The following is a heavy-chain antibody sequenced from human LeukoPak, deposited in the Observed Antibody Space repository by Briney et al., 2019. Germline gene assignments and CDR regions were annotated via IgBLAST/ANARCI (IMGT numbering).Heavy chain of an antibody. V-gene: IGHV3-33*01. CDR2: IWYDGSNK. D-gene: IGHD3-16*01. Sequence: PGGSLRLSCAASGFTFSSYGMHWVRQAPGKGLEWVAVIWYDGSNKYYADSVKGRFTISRDNSKNTLYLQMNSLRAEDTAVYCCARGPLRFAFDIWGQGTMVTVSS. CDR1: GFTFSSYG. CDR3: ARGPLRFAFDI. J-gene: IGHJ3*02.